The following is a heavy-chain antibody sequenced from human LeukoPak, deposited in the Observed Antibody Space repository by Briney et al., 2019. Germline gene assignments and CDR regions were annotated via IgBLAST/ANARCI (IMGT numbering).Heavy chain of an antibody. CDR3: ARDQTPFY. D-gene: IGHD2-15*01. CDR1: GYTFTGYY. CDR2: INPNSGGT. V-gene: IGHV1-2*02. Sequence: ASVKVSCKASGYTFTGYYMHWVRQAPGQGLEWMGWINPNSGGTNYAQKFQGRVTMTRDTSISTAYMELSSLRDEDTAVYYCARDQTPFYWGQGSLVTVSS. J-gene: IGHJ4*02.